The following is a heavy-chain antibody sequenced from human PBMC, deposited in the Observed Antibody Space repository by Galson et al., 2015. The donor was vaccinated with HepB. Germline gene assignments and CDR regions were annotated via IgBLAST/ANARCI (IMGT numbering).Heavy chain of an antibody. J-gene: IGHJ4*02. V-gene: IGHV3-23*01. CDR2: ISGSGGST. Sequence: SLRLSCAASGFTFSSYAMSWVRQALGKGLEWVSAISGSGGSTYYADSVKGRFTISRDNSKNTLYLQMNSLRAEDTAVYYCAKDRPEGHGDYDEWVPSQGDQAPFDYWGQGTLVTVSS. CDR3: AKDRPEGHGDYDEWVPSQGDQAPFDY. CDR1: GFTFSSYA. D-gene: IGHD4-17*01.